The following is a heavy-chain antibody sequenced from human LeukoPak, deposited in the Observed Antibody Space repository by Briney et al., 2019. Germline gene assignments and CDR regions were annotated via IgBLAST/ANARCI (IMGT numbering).Heavy chain of an antibody. Sequence: PGGSLRLSCAASGFTFSSYSMNWVRQAPGKGLEWVSSISSSSSYIYYADSVKGRFTISRDNAKNSLYLQMNSLRAEDTAVYYCARENTDYGGNPLDYWGQRTLVTVS. CDR3: ARENTDYGGNPLDY. V-gene: IGHV3-21*01. D-gene: IGHD4-23*01. CDR2: ISSSSSYI. J-gene: IGHJ4*02. CDR1: GFTFSSYS.